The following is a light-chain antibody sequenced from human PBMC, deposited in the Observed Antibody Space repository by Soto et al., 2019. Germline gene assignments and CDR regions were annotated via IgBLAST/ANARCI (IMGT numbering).Light chain of an antibody. CDR1: QSVASRA. Sequence: IVLTQSPGTLSLSPGERATLSCRASQSVASRALAWYQQKPGQAPRLLMYYASKRATGIPDRFSGSGAGTDFTLTISSLEPEDFAVYYCQQYGSSPPMYTFGQGTKLEIK. J-gene: IGKJ2*01. CDR3: QQYGSSPPMYT. CDR2: YAS. V-gene: IGKV3-20*01.